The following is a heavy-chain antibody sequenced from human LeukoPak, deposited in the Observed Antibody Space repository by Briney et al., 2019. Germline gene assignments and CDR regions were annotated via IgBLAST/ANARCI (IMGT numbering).Heavy chain of an antibody. CDR1: GGSFSGYY. Sequence: PSETLSLTCAVYGGSFSGYYWSWIRQPPGKGLEWIGEINHSGSTNYNPSLKSRVTISVDTSKNQFSLKLSSVTAADTAVYYCASSGWYRGYWGQGTLVTVSS. D-gene: IGHD6-19*01. J-gene: IGHJ4*02. CDR3: ASSGWYRGY. CDR2: INHSGST. V-gene: IGHV4-34*01.